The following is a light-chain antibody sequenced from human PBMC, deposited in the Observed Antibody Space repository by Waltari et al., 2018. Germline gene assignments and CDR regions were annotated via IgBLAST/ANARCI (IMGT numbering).Light chain of an antibody. V-gene: IGKV3-20*01. Sequence: EIVLTQSPGTLSLSPGERATLSGRASQSVSSISLTWYQQTPGQAPRLLIYGASSRATGIPDRFSGSGSGTDFALTISRLGPEDFSVYYCQQYDGIVLTFGGGTKVEI. CDR1: QSVSSIS. CDR2: GAS. CDR3: QQYDGIVLT. J-gene: IGKJ4*01.